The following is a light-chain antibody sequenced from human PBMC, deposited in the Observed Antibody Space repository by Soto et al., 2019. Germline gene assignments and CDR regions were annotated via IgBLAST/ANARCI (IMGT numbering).Light chain of an antibody. Sequence: IQMTQSPSTLSASVGDRVTITCPASQSISRWVAWYQQKPGKAPKLLIYDASSLESGVPARFSGSGSGTEFTLTIRSLQPDDFATYYCQQYDSYWTFGQGTKVDIK. V-gene: IGKV1-5*01. J-gene: IGKJ1*01. CDR3: QQYDSYWT. CDR2: DAS. CDR1: QSISRW.